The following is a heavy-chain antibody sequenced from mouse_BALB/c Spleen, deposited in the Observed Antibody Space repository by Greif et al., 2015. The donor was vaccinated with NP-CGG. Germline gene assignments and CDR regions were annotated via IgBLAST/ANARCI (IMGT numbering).Heavy chain of an antibody. J-gene: IGHJ4*01. Sequence: EVQGVESGGGLVKPGGSLKLSCAASGFTFSSYTMSWVRQTPEKRLEWVATISSGGSYTYYPDSVKGRFTISRDNANNTLYLQMSSLKSEDTAMYYCTRGGNYAMDYWGQGTSVTVSS. CDR1: GFTFSSYT. D-gene: IGHD2-14*01. V-gene: IGHV5-6-4*01. CDR2: ISSGGSYT. CDR3: TRGGNYAMDY.